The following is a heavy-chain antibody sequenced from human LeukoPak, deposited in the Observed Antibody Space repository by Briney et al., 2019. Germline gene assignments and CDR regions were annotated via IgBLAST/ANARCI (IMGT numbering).Heavy chain of an antibody. CDR1: GFTFSSYS. J-gene: IGHJ3*02. CDR2: IYYSGST. CDR3: ARGRAADAFDI. Sequence: PGGSLRLSCAASGFTFSSYSMNWVRQAPGKGLEWIGSIYYSGSTYYNPSLKSRVTISVDTSKNQFSLKLSSVTAADTAVYYCARGRAADAFDIWGQGTMVTVSS. D-gene: IGHD6-13*01. V-gene: IGHV4-39*07.